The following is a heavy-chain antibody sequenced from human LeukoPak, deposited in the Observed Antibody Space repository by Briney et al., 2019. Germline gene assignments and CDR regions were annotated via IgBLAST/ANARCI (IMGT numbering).Heavy chain of an antibody. V-gene: IGHV3-23*01. CDR2: ISGTGVNT. D-gene: IGHD3-16*01. Sequence: PGGSLRLSCAASGFTFSGYAMSWVRQAPGEGLEWVSSISGTGVNTYYADSVKGRFTISRDNSKNTLYLQMNSLRAEDTAVYSCARGGVFDYWGQGTLVTVSS. CDR3: ARGGVFDY. CDR1: GFTFSGYA. J-gene: IGHJ4*02.